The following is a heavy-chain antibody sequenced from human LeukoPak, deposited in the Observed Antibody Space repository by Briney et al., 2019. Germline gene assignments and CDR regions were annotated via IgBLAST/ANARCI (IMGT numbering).Heavy chain of an antibody. J-gene: IGHJ4*02. Sequence: GGSLRLSYAGSGFTFSGYSMNWVRQAPGKGLEWISYISSSSDRIYYVDSVKGRFTSSRDNAKNSMYLQMNSLRAEDTAVYYCAKSHHRYFEILDFWGQGSLVTVSS. D-gene: IGHD3-9*01. CDR1: GFTFSGYS. CDR3: AKSHHRYFEILDF. CDR2: ISSSSDRI. V-gene: IGHV3-48*01.